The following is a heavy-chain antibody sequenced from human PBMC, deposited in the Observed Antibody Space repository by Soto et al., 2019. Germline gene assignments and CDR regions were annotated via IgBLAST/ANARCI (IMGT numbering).Heavy chain of an antibody. CDR1: GFTFSSYG. D-gene: IGHD2-21*01. CDR2: ISYDGSNK. V-gene: IGHV3-30*18. Sequence: QVQLVESGGCVVQPGRYLRLSSADSGFTFSSYGMHWVRQAPGKGLEWVAVISYDGSNKYNADSVKGRFTIYRDNSKTTQYLQMNSLRAEDTAVDYCAKDKGNCGGQCTYGMDVWGQGTTVTVSS. CDR3: AKDKGNCGGQCTYGMDV. J-gene: IGHJ6*02.